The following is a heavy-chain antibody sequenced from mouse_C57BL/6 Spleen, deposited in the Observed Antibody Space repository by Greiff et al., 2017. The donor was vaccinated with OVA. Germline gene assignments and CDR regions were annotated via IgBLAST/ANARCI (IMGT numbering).Heavy chain of an antibody. CDR3: ARRGSRSFYAMDY. J-gene: IGHJ4*01. Sequence: QVHVKQPGAELVMPGASVKLSCKASGYTFTSYWMHWVKQRPGQGLEWIGEIDPSDSYTNYNQKFKGKSTLTVDKSSSTAYMQLSSLTSEDSAVYYCARRGSRSFYAMDYWGQGTSVTVSS. D-gene: IGHD1-1*01. CDR1: GYTFTSYW. V-gene: IGHV1-69*01. CDR2: IDPSDSYT.